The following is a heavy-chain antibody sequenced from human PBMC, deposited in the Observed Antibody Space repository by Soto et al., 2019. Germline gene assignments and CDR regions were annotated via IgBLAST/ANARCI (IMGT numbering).Heavy chain of an antibody. CDR2: IGGGDGKT. J-gene: IGHJ4*02. CDR3: VRDYVSDRGVHLDF. D-gene: IGHD3-22*01. V-gene: IGHV1-3*01. CDR1: GYSFTQYV. Sequence: QVQLVQSGTEVKKPGASVKVSCKSSGYSFTQYVIHWVRQAPGQRLEWMGWIGGGDGKTYYSQNFQGRVTITKDTSASTAYMELSSLISEDTAMYYCVRDYVSDRGVHLDFWGQGTLVTVSS.